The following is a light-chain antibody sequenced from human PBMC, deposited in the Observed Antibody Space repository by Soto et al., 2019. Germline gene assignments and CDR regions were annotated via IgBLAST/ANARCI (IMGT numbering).Light chain of an antibody. J-gene: IGKJ1*01. Sequence: DIQMTQSPSSLSASVGDRVTITCRASQGISNYLAWYQQKPGKVPQLLISAASTLQSVVPSRFSGSGSGTYFIVTISSLQPEDVATYYCQQYNSAPWAFGPGTKVELK. CDR1: QGISNY. V-gene: IGKV1-27*01. CDR3: QQYNSAPWA. CDR2: AAS.